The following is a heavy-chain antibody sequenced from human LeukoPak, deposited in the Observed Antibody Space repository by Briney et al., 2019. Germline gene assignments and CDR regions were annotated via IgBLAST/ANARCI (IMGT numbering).Heavy chain of an antibody. CDR1: GGSFSGYY. CDR3: ASGKRIFRACDI. Sequence: PSETLSLTCAVYGGSFSGYYWSWIRQPPGKGLEWIGEINQSGSTNYNPSLKSRVTISVDTSKNQFSLKLSSVTAADTAVYYCASGKRIFRACDIWGQGTMVTVSS. V-gene: IGHV4-34*01. D-gene: IGHD6-25*01. CDR2: INQSGST. J-gene: IGHJ3*02.